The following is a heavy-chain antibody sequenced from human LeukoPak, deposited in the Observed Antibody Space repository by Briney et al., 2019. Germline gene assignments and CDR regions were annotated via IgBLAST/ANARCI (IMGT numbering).Heavy chain of an antibody. J-gene: IGHJ1*01. CDR2: ISSSGDRT. CDR1: GFTFSSYA. V-gene: IGHV3-23*01. D-gene: IGHD4-11*01. Sequence: PGGSLGLSCAASGFTFSSYAMHWVRQAPGKGLEWVAAISSSGDRTYSVDSVRGRFTISRDNSKNTFYLQMSSLGVDDTAVYYCAKDSPRISVTGVEYFDHWGQGTLVTVSS. CDR3: AKDSPRISVTGVEYFDH.